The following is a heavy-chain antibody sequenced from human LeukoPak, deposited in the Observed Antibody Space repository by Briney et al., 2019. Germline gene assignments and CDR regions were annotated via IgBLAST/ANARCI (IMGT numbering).Heavy chain of an antibody. CDR1: GGSISSYY. V-gene: IGHV4-59*08. Sequence: PSETLSLTCTVSGGSISSYYWSWIRQPPGKGLEWIGYIYYSGSTNYNPSLKSRVTISVDTSKNQFSLKLSSVTAADTAVYYCARGGPTMIAHYPDAFDIWGQGTMVTVSS. J-gene: IGHJ3*02. CDR2: IYYSGST. CDR3: ARGGPTMIAHYPDAFDI. D-gene: IGHD3-22*01.